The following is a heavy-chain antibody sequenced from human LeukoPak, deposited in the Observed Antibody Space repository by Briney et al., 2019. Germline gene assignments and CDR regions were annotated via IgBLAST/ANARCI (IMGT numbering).Heavy chain of an antibody. CDR2: IYYSGST. Sequence: SETLSLTCTVSGGSISSSSYYWGWIRQPPGKGLEWIGSIYYSGSTYYNPSLKSRVTISVDTSKNQFFLKLSSVTAADTAVYYCARDSSGYYDFWSGYPTYYFDYWGQGTLVTVSS. CDR3: ARDSSGYYDFWSGYPTYYFDY. J-gene: IGHJ4*02. V-gene: IGHV4-39*07. CDR1: GGSISSSSYY. D-gene: IGHD3-3*01.